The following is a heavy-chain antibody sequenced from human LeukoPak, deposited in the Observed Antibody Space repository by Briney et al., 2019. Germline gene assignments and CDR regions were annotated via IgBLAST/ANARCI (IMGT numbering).Heavy chain of an antibody. CDR3: ARSIVGYCTNGVCSNTYYFDY. V-gene: IGHV4-34*01. CDR2: INHSGST. CDR1: GGSFSGYY. D-gene: IGHD2-8*01. J-gene: IGHJ4*02. Sequence: SETLSLTCAVYGGSFSGYYWSWIRQPPGKGLEWIGEINHSGSTNYNPSLKSRVTISVGTSKNQFSLKLSSVTAADTAVYYCARSIVGYCTNGVCSNTYYFDYWGQGTLVTVSS.